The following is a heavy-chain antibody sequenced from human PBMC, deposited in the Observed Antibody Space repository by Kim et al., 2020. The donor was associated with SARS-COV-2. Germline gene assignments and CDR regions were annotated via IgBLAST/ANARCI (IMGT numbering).Heavy chain of an antibody. D-gene: IGHD6-19*01. Sequence: ASVKVSCKASGYTFTSYGISWVRQAPGQGLEWMGWISAYNGNTNYAQKLQGRVTMTTDTSTSTAYMELRNLRSDDTAVYYCARVFTLQVAGTFDYWGQGTLVTVSS. J-gene: IGHJ4*02. CDR1: GYTFTSYG. V-gene: IGHV1-18*04. CDR3: ARVFTLQVAGTFDY. CDR2: ISAYNGNT.